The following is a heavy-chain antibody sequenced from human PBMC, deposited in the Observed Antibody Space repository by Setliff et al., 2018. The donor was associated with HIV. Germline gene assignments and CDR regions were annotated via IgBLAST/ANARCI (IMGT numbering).Heavy chain of an antibody. D-gene: IGHD3-16*01. CDR3: ARAYRDNVWGSWRQISSWFDS. J-gene: IGHJ5*01. V-gene: IGHV4-34*01. Sequence: SETLSLTCAVYGGSFNEYYWNWIRQIPGKGLEWIGEINHSGSTNYNESLKRRLRISVDTSKNQFSLSLHSVTAADTAVYYCARAYRDNVWGSWRQISSWFDSWGQGTLVTVSS. CDR2: INHSGST. CDR1: GGSFNEYY.